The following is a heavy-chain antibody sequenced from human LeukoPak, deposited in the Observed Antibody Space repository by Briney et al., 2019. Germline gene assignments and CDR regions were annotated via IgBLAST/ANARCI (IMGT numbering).Heavy chain of an antibody. V-gene: IGHV2-5*01. CDR1: GFSLSTSGVG. CDR3: AHRLVSCSSASCYRFAFDI. CDR2: IHRNDDK. J-gene: IGHJ3*02. D-gene: IGHD2-2*02. Sequence: SGPTLVNPTQTLTLTCTFSGFSLSTSGVGVGWIREPPGKALEWLALIHRNDDKRYSPSLKSRLTITKDTSKNQVVLTMTNTDPVDTATYYCAHRLVSCSSASCYRFAFDIWGQGTMVTVSS.